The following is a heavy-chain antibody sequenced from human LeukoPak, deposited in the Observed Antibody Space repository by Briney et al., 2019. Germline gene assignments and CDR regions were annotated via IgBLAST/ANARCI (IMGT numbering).Heavy chain of an antibody. CDR2: LSSSSSYI. Sequence: PGGSLRLSCAASGFTFSSYSMNWVRQAPGKGLEWVSSLSSSSSYIYYAESVKGRFTISRDNAKNSLYLQMNSLRAEDTTVYYCARAPGRVRGVIISPDVWGQGTTVTVSS. D-gene: IGHD3-10*01. V-gene: IGHV3-21*01. J-gene: IGHJ6*02. CDR3: ARAPGRVRGVIISPDV. CDR1: GFTFSSYS.